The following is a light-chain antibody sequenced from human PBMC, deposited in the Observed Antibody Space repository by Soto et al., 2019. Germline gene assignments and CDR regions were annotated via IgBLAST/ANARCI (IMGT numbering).Light chain of an antibody. CDR3: QQSYSTPPT. CDR1: QRISSY. Sequence: DIQMTQSPSSLSASVGDRVTITCRASQRISSYLNWYQQKPGKAPKLLIYAASSLQSGVPSRFSGSGSGTDFTLTISSLQPEDFATYYCQQSYSTPPTFGQGNPVEIK. J-gene: IGKJ1*01. CDR2: AAS. V-gene: IGKV1-39*01.